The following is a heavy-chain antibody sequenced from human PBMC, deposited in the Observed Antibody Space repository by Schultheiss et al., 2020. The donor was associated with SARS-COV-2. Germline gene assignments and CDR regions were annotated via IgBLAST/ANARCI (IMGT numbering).Heavy chain of an antibody. Sequence: SQTLSLTCTVSGGSISSYYWSWIRQPPGKGLEWIGYIYYSGSTNYNPSLKSRVTISVDTSKNQFSLKLSSVTAADTAVYYCARRDGLKNRYGGNSMNYWGQGTLVTVSS. CDR1: GGSISSYY. CDR3: ARRDGLKNRYGGNSMNY. V-gene: IGHV4-59*12. D-gene: IGHD4-23*01. J-gene: IGHJ4*02. CDR2: IYYSGST.